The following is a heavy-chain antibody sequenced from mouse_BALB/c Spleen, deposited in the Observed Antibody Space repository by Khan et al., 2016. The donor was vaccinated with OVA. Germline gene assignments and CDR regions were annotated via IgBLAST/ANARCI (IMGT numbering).Heavy chain of an antibody. Sequence: VKLMESGAELMKPGASVKISCKPTGYTFSSYWIEWVKQRPGHGLEWIGAILPGSNSTNYNERFQGKATITADTSSNKAYMQLSSLTSEDSAIYYCARGNYDGSTAWFGYWGQGTLVTVSA. CDR1: GYTFSSYW. V-gene: IGHV1-9*01. CDR3: ARGNYDGSTAWFGY. CDR2: ILPGSNST. J-gene: IGHJ3*01. D-gene: IGHD1-1*01.